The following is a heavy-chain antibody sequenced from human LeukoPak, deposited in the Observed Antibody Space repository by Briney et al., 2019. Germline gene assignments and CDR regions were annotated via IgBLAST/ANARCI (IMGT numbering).Heavy chain of an antibody. CDR1: GFTFSDYY. Sequence: GGSLRLSCAASGFTFSDYYMNWIRQAPGKGLEWIADISSRDNSIYYADSVTGRFTIARDNAKNSLYLKMDSLRAEDTAVYYCARGRDYDDGRGYSDAFDIWGQGTMVTVSS. CDR2: ISSRDNSI. V-gene: IGHV3-11*01. D-gene: IGHD3-22*01. CDR3: ARGRDYDDGRGYSDAFDI. J-gene: IGHJ3*02.